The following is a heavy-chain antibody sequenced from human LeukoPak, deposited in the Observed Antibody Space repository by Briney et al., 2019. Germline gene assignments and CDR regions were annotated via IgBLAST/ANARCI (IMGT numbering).Heavy chain of an antibody. CDR1: GGSISSYY. V-gene: IGHV4-30-4*08. Sequence: SETLSLTCTVSGGSISSYYWSWIRQPPGKGLEWIGYIYYSGSTYYNPSLKSRVTISVDTSKNQFSLKLSSVTAADTAVYYCAREYCSSTSCPNWFDPWGQGTLVTVSS. CDR2: IYYSGST. D-gene: IGHD2-2*01. CDR3: AREYCSSTSCPNWFDP. J-gene: IGHJ5*02.